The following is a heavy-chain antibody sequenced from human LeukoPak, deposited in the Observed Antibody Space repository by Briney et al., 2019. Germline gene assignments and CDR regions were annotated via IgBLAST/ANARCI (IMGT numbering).Heavy chain of an antibody. CDR2: IYHTGST. J-gene: IGHJ6*03. Sequence: SETLSLTCAVYGGPFTTYYWSWSRQPPGKGLEWIGDIYHTGSTTYNPSLKSRVTISVDTSKNQFSLKLSSVTAADTAVYYCARDSDSGSYYYYYYYMDVWGKGTTVTISS. D-gene: IGHD3-10*01. V-gene: IGHV4-34*01. CDR3: ARDSDSGSYYYYYYYMDV. CDR1: GGPFTTYY.